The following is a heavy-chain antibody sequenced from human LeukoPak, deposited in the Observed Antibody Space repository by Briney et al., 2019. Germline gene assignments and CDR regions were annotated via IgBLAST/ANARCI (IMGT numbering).Heavy chain of an antibody. Sequence: PSETQSLTCTVSGGSISSYYWSWIRQPPGKGLEWIGYTYYSGSTNYNPSLKSRVTISVDTSKNQFSLKLSSVTAADTAVYYCARHLPGDYRPDYWGQGTLVTVSS. CDR3: ARHLPGDYRPDY. CDR1: GGSISSYY. J-gene: IGHJ4*02. D-gene: IGHD4-17*01. V-gene: IGHV4-59*08. CDR2: TYYSGST.